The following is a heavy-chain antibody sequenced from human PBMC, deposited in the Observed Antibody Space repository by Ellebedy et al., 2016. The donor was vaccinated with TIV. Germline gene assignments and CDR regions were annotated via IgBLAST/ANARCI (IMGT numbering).Heavy chain of an antibody. CDR3: ARGPIVVVPAAIPGNPTPAHYGMDV. CDR1: GGSFSGYY. D-gene: IGHD2-2*01. CDR2: IYYSGST. Sequence: SETLSLTCAVYGGSFSGYYWSWIRQPPGQGLEWIGYIYYSGSTHYNPSLKSRVTISVDTSKNQFSLKLSSVTAAYTAVYYCARGPIVVVPAAIPGNPTPAHYGMDVWGQGTTVTVSS. V-gene: IGHV4-59*01. J-gene: IGHJ6*02.